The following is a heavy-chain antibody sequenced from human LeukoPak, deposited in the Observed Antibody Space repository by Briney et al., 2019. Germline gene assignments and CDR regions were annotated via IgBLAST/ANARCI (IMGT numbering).Heavy chain of an antibody. V-gene: IGHV4-34*01. CDR3: ARIQDIVVVPAAVNWFDP. D-gene: IGHD2-2*01. J-gene: IGHJ5*02. CDR2: INHSGST. Sequence: SETLSLTCAVYGGSFSGYYWSWIRQPPGKGLEWIGEINHSGSTNHNPSLKSRVTISVDTSKNQFSLKLSSVTAAGTAVYYCARIQDIVVVPAAVNWFDPWGQGTLVTVSS. CDR1: GGSFSGYY.